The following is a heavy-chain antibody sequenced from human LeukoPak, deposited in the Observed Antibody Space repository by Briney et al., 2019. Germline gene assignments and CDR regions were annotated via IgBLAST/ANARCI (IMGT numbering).Heavy chain of an antibody. V-gene: IGHV4-59*08. J-gene: IGHJ5*02. CDR1: GDSINAYY. Sequence: SETLSLTCTVAGDSINAYYWGWIRQPPGKGLEWICSIYFSGTTKYNPSLESRVTISVDTSKNQFSLKLSAVTAAGTAVYYCARRRAEGGSNGHYNWFDPWGQGILVTVSS. CDR2: IYFSGTT. D-gene: IGHD6-13*01. CDR3: ARRRAEGGSNGHYNWFDP.